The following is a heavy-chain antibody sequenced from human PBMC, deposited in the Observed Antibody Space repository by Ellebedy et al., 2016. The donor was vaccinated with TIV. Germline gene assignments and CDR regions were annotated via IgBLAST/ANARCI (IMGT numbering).Heavy chain of an antibody. CDR2: ISNDGSNK. Sequence: PGGSLRLSCAASGFTFSNYAIYWVRQASGKGLEWVGVISNDGSNKYYADSVKGRFTISRDNSKNTMYLQMNSLRAEDTAVYYCAREGYEGMDVWGQGTTVTVSS. CDR3: AREGYEGMDV. V-gene: IGHV3-30-3*01. D-gene: IGHD6-13*01. J-gene: IGHJ6*02. CDR1: GFTFSNYA.